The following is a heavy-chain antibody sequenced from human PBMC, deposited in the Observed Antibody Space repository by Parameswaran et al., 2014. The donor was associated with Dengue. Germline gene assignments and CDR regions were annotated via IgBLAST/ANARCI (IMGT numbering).Heavy chain of an antibody. J-gene: IGHJ6*02. D-gene: IGHD3-10*01. CDR2: INHSGST. CDR3: ARGLLLWFGELRYGMDV. Sequence: RWIRQPPGKGLEWIGEINHSGSTNYNPSLKSRVTISVDTSKNQFSLKLSSVTAADTAVYYCARGLLLWFGELRYGMDVWGQGTTVTVSS. V-gene: IGHV4-34*01.